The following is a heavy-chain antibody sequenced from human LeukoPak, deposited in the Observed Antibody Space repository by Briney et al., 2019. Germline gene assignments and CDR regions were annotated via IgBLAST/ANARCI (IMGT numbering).Heavy chain of an antibody. V-gene: IGHV1-69*05. CDR3: ARGGRSSSWNDAFDI. Sequence: ASVKVSCKASGGTFSSYAIGWVRQAPGQGLEWMGGIIPIFGTANYAQKFQGRVTITTDESTSTAYMELSSLRSEDTAVYYCARGGRSSSWNDAFDIWGQGTMVTVSS. D-gene: IGHD6-13*01. CDR2: IIPIFGTA. J-gene: IGHJ3*02. CDR1: GGTFSSYA.